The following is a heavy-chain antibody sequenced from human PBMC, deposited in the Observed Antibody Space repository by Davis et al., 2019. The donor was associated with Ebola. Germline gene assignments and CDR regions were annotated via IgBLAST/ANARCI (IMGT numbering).Heavy chain of an antibody. CDR3: AKVVVPAAVGDYYYMDV. D-gene: IGHD2-2*01. Sequence: GESLKISCAASGFTFSSYGMHWVRQAPGKGLEWVAFIRYDGSNKYYADSVKGRFTISRDNSKNTLYLQMNSLRAEDTAVYYCAKVVVPAAVGDYYYMDVWGKGTTVTVSS. CDR1: GFTFSSYG. J-gene: IGHJ6*03. V-gene: IGHV3-30*02. CDR2: IRYDGSNK.